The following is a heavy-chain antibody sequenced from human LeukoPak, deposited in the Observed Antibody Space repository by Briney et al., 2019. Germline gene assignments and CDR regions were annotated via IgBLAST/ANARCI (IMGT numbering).Heavy chain of an antibody. D-gene: IGHD2/OR15-2a*01. V-gene: IGHV4-4*07. CDR1: GGSISSYF. CDR3: ARGLFTRPYYYYGMDV. J-gene: IGHJ6*02. CDR2: IYTSGAT. Sequence: SETLSLTCTVSGGSISSYFWSWIRQPAGEGLEWIGRIYTSGATNYNPSLKSRVTMSVDTSKNQFSLKLSSVTAADTAVYYCARGLFTRPYYYYGMDVWGQGTTVTVSS.